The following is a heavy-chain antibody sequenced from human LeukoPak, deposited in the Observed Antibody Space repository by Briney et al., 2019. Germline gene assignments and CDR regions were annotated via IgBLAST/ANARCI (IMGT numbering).Heavy chain of an antibody. Sequence: ASVKVSCKASGYTFTSYAMNWVRQAPGQGLEWMGWINTYTGNPTYAQGFTGRFVFSLDTSVSTAYLQISSLKAEDTAVYYCARLSIAVAGSYDFDYWGQGTLVTVSS. CDR2: INTYTGNP. CDR1: GYTFTSYA. J-gene: IGHJ4*02. D-gene: IGHD6-19*01. CDR3: ARLSIAVAGSYDFDY. V-gene: IGHV7-4-1*02.